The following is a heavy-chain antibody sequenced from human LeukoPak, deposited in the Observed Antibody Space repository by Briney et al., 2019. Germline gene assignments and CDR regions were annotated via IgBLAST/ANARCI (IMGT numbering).Heavy chain of an antibody. CDR2: ISGSSSYM. CDR3: AKAYYDSSGYSYYFDY. D-gene: IGHD3-22*01. CDR1: AFPFSAYS. J-gene: IGHJ4*02. Sequence: PGGSLRLSCAASAFPFSAYSMNWVRQAPGKGLEWVSSISGSSSYMFYADSVKGRFTISRDNAKNSLYLQMNSLRAEDTAVYYCAKAYYDSSGYSYYFDYWGQGTLVTVSS. V-gene: IGHV3-21*01.